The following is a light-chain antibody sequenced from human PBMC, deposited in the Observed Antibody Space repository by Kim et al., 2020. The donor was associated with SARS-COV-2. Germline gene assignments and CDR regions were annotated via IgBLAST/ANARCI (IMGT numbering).Light chain of an antibody. J-gene: IGKJ4*01. CDR1: QSISSNY. CDR3: HQYGSPRPHP. CDR2: GAS. Sequence: EIVLTQSPGTLSLSPGERATLSCRASQSISSNYLAWYQQKPGQAPRLLIYGASTRVTGIPDRFSGSGSGTDFTLTITRLEPEDFAVYYYHQYGSPRPHPFGGGTKVDIK. V-gene: IGKV3-20*01.